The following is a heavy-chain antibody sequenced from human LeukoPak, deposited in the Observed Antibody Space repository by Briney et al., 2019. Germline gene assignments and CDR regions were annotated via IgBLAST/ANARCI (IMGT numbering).Heavy chain of an antibody. CDR1: GDSLSNYY. D-gene: IGHD3-3*01. J-gene: IGHJ4*02. CDR3: ANSRGDYYFDY. CDR2: ISGSGGGT. V-gene: IGHV3-23*01. Sequence: LSLTCTVSGDSLSNYYWSWIRQPPAKGLEWVSAISGSGGGTHYTDSVKGRFNISRENSKNTLYLQMNSLRGEGTAVYYCANSRGDYYFDYWGQGTLVTVSS.